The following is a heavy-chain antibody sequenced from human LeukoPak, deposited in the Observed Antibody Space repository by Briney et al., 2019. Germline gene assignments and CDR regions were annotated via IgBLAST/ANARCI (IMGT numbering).Heavy chain of an antibody. CDR2: IYYSGSS. CDR1: GGSISSSSYF. V-gene: IGHV4-39*01. J-gene: IGHJ4*02. CDR3: ARSSSSPGDDD. Sequence: SETLSLTCTVSGGSISSSSYFWGWIRQPPGKGLEWIGTIYYSGSSYYNPSLKSRATISVDTSKNQLSLKLSSVTAAATAVYYCARSSSSPGDDDWGQGTLVTAS. D-gene: IGHD6-6*01.